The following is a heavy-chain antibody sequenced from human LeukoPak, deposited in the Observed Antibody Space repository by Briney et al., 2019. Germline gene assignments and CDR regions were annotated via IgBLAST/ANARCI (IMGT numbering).Heavy chain of an antibody. Sequence: PSETLSLTCTVSGGSISSSSSYWGWIRQPPGMGLEWIGSIYYSGSTYYNPSLKSRVTISVDTSKNQFSLKVTSVAAADTADCARYGSSAYGIDVWGRGTLVTVSS. CDR1: GGSISSSSSY. CDR3: YGSSAYGIDV. J-gene: IGHJ2*01. V-gene: IGHV4-39*01. CDR2: IYYSGST. D-gene: IGHD3-22*01.